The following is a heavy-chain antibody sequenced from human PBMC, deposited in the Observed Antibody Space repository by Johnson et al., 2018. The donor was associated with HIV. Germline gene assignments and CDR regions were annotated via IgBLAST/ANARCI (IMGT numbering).Heavy chain of an antibody. J-gene: IGHJ3*02. V-gene: IGHV3-7*05. Sequence: AQLVESGGGVVRPGGSLRLSCAASGFTFSSYWMSWVRQAPGKGLEWVANIKQDGSEKYYVDSVKGRFTISRDNAKNSLYLQMNSLRAEDTAVYYCARSGHYELNAFDIWGQGTMVTVSS. D-gene: IGHD4-17*01. CDR1: GFTFSSYW. CDR2: IKQDGSEK. CDR3: ARSGHYELNAFDI.